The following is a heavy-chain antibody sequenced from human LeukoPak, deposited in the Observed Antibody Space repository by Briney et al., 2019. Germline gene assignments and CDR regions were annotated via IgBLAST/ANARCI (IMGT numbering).Heavy chain of an antibody. CDR2: VSDSGST. CDR3: ARRAYAAWFDP. Sequence: SETLSLTCNLSVDSITSGGFDCAWIRHSPGNGLEWIVNVSDSGSTEYHSSLRGRVSISMDMTKNQFSLNLNSVSVTDTAIYYCARRAYAAWFDPWGQGTLVTVSS. CDR1: VDSITSGGFD. D-gene: IGHD2-2*01. V-gene: IGHV4-39*01. J-gene: IGHJ5*02.